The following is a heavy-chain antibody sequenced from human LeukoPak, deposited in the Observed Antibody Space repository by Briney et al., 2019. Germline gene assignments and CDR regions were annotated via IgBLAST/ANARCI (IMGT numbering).Heavy chain of an antibody. V-gene: IGHV4-31*03. CDR1: GGSINSATYY. CDR3: ARVVGGVRGSYARDAFDI. J-gene: IGHJ3*02. Sequence: SHTLSLTCTVSGGSINSATYYWRWIRQHPGMGGEWIGYILYTGSTSYNPSLKSRVILPLDPPTHHFSLKLSSVTAADTAGYYCARVVGGVRGSYARDAFDIWGQGTIVTVSS. D-gene: IGHD3-16*01. CDR2: ILYTGST.